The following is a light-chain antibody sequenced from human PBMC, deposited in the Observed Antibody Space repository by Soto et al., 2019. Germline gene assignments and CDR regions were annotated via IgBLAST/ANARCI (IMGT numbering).Light chain of an antibody. V-gene: IGKV1-5*03. CDR1: QSISVS. Sequence: IQMTQSPSTLSSSVGDTVTITCRASQSISVSLAWYQQKPGKVPKLLIYEASSLESGVPSRFSGSGSETEFTLTISSLQPDDSATYYCQTYNSDSRKFGQGTKVDIK. J-gene: IGKJ1*01. CDR3: QTYNSDSRK. CDR2: EAS.